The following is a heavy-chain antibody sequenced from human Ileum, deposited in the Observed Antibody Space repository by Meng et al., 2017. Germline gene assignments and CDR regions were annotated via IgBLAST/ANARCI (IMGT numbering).Heavy chain of an antibody. V-gene: IGHV4-34*01. CDR2: INYNGST. Sequence: QLKLMQWGAGLWRPSVTLSLTCNVYGDSFTDNYWNWLRQPPGKGLVWIGEINYNGSTNYNPSLESRVIISEDTSQKQLSLRLSSVTAADTAVYYCARRIRGGSYLGWGQGTLVTVSS. CDR1: GDSFTDNY. D-gene: IGHD1-26*01. CDR3: ARRIRGGSYLG. J-gene: IGHJ4*02.